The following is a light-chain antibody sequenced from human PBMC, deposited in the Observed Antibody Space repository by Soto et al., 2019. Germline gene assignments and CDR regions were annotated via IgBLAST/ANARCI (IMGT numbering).Light chain of an antibody. J-gene: IGKJ1*01. V-gene: IGKV3-20*01. CDR3: QQYGSSRT. CDR1: QSVSSNY. CDR2: GAS. Sequence: EIVLTQSPGTLSLSPGERATLSCRASQSVSSNYLAWYQQKPGQAPRLLIYGASSRATGIPDRFSGSGSGTDFTLTISRLEPEDFAVYWCQQYGSSRTFGQGTKLEIK.